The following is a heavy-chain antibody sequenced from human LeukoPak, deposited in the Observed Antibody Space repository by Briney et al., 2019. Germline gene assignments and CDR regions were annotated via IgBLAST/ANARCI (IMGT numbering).Heavy chain of an antibody. Sequence: ASVKVTCKASGYTFTGYYMHWVRQAPGQGLEWMGWINPNSGGTNYAQKFQGRVTMTRDTSISTAYMELSRLRSDDTAVYYCARDLSEWWSQFNLFDPWGQGTLVTVSS. CDR2: INPNSGGT. J-gene: IGHJ5*02. V-gene: IGHV1-2*02. CDR3: ARDLSEWWSQFNLFDP. CDR1: GYTFTGYY. D-gene: IGHD2-15*01.